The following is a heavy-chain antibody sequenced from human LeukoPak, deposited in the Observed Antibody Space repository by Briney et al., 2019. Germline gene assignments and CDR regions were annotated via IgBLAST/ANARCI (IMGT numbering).Heavy chain of an antibody. Sequence: PGGSLRLSCAASGFTFSSYAMSWVRQAPGKGLEWVSAISGSGGSTYYADSVKGRFTISRDNSKNTLYLQMNSLRAEDTAVYYCVKDGRLHGSYPTPYFDYWGQGTLVTVSS. CDR2: ISGSGGST. V-gene: IGHV3-23*01. CDR1: GFTFSSYA. D-gene: IGHD1-26*01. CDR3: VKDGRLHGSYPTPYFDY. J-gene: IGHJ4*02.